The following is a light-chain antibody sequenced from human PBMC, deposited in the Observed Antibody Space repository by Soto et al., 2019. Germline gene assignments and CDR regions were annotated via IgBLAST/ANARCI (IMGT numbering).Light chain of an antibody. V-gene: IGLV1-40*01. Sequence: QSVLTQPPSVXXAXXXXXTISCTGSSSNIGAGYDVHWYQQVPGTAPKLLISDNSNRPSGVPDRFSGSKSGTSASLAITGLQAEDEADYYCQSYDSSLSAVVFGGGTKLTVL. CDR1: SSNIGAGYD. CDR2: DNS. J-gene: IGLJ2*01. CDR3: QSYDSSLSAVV.